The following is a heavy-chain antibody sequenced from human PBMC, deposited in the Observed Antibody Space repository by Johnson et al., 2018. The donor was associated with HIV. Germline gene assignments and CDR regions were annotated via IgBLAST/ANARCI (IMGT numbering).Heavy chain of an antibody. D-gene: IGHD3-3*01. J-gene: IGHJ3*01. CDR2: ISGSGGST. CDR1: GFTFSSDA. CDR3: ATSWLEWFRRPFDAFDV. V-gene: IGHV3-23*04. Sequence: VQLVESGGGLVQPGGPLRLSCAASGFTFSSDAMSWVRQAPGKGLEWVSAISGSGGSTYYAASVQARFTISSDNSKNTLYLQMNSLRAEDTAVYYCATSWLEWFRRPFDAFDVWGQGTMVTVYS.